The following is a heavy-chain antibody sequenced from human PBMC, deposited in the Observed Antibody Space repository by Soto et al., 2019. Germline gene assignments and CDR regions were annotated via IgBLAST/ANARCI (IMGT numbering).Heavy chain of an antibody. CDR2: IYYSGST. Sequence: QVQLQESGPGLVKPSETLSLTCTVSGGSISSYYWSWIRQPPGKGLEWIGYIYYSGSTNYNPSLKSRVTISVDTSKNQFSLKLSSVTAADTAVYYCARSWGFALDYWRQGTLVTVSS. D-gene: IGHD3-10*01. V-gene: IGHV4-59*01. J-gene: IGHJ4*02. CDR3: ARSWGFALDY. CDR1: GGSISSYY.